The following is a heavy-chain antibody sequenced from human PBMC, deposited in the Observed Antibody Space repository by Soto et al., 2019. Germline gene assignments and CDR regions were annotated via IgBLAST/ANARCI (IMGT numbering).Heavy chain of an antibody. Sequence: QLQLVQSGAEVKKPGASVKVSCKASGYTFTTYHISWVRQAPGQGLEWMGWISPYNGNTNSAQKLQGRVTMTTDTSTRTAYMELRSLRSDDTAMYYCARGGGGPTNLDCWGQGTLVTVSS. V-gene: IGHV1-18*01. CDR2: ISPYNGNT. CDR1: GYTFTTYH. J-gene: IGHJ4*02. D-gene: IGHD2-15*01. CDR3: ARGGGGPTNLDC.